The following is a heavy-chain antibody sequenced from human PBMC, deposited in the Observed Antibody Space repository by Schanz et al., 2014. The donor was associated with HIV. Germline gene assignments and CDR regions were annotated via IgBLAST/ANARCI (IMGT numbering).Heavy chain of an antibody. CDR3: ARVNDKGWGYCSSTSCLFWYFDL. CDR2: ISYDESNK. J-gene: IGHJ2*01. V-gene: IGHV3-30*19. CDR1: GFTFTNYG. D-gene: IGHD2-2*01. Sequence: QLQLVESGGGVDQPGRSLRLSCVASGFTFTNYGMHWVRQAPGKGLEWVAVISYDESNKYYADSVKGRFTISRDNSKNTLYLQMNSLRAEDTAVYYCARVNDKGWGYCSSTSCLFWYFDLWGRGTLVTVSS.